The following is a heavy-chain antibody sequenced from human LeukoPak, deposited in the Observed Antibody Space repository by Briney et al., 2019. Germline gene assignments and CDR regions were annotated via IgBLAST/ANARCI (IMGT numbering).Heavy chain of an antibody. CDR1: GFTFITYG. CDR3: ARDYNNIWAPLFDS. J-gene: IGHJ4*02. Sequence: GGSLRLSCAASGFTFITYGMHWVRQAPGKGLEYVSAISANGDKTYYASSVKGRFTISRDNSKSMLYLQVGSLRAEDMAVYYCARDYNNIWAPLFDSWGQGTLVTVSS. D-gene: IGHD1-14*01. V-gene: IGHV3-64*01. CDR2: ISANGDKT.